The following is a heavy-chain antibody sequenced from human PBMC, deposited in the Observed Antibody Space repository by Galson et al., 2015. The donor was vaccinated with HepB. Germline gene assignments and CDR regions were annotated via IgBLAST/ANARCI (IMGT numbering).Heavy chain of an antibody. J-gene: IGHJ5*02. CDR2: ISTNTGNP. D-gene: IGHD3-10*01. CDR3: ARSPYYGSGSYSNAWFDP. CDR1: GYTFTDYT. Sequence: SVKVSCKASGYTFTDYTINWVRQAPGQGLEWMGRISTNTGNPTYAQGFTGRFVFSLDTSVNTAYLQIGGLKSEDTAVYYCARSPYYGSGSYSNAWFDPWGQGTLVTVSS. V-gene: IGHV7-4-1*01.